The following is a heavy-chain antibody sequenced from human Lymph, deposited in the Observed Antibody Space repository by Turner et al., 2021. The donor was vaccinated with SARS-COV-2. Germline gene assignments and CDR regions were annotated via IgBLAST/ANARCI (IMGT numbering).Heavy chain of an antibody. D-gene: IGHD5-18*01. J-gene: IGHJ4*02. CDR3: ARQGWLRGYFEY. CDR2: NYSSGST. V-gene: IGHV4-39*01. CDR1: GGSATSSSYY. Sequence: QVQLQEPGPGLVMPSETLSLTRTVSGGSATSSSYYWGWIRQPPGKGLEWIGDNYSSGSTNYSPSLRSQVTISVDTYRNQFYRKLSSVTAADTTVYYCARQGWLRGYFEYWSQGTLVTVSS.